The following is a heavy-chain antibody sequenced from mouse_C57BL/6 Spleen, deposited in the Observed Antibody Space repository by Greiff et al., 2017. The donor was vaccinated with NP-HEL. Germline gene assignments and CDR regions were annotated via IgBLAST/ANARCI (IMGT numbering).Heavy chain of an antibody. CDR1: GYSFTGYY. J-gene: IGHJ4*01. V-gene: IGHV1-42*01. CDR3: ARWPYYASSYDYAMDY. D-gene: IGHD1-1*01. Sequence: VQLQQSGPELVKPGASVKVSCKASGYSFTGYYMNWVKQSPEKSLEWIGEINPSTGGTTYNQKFKAKATLTVDKSSSTAYMQLKSLTSEDSAVYYCARWPYYASSYDYAMDYWGQGTSVTVSS. CDR2: INPSTGGT.